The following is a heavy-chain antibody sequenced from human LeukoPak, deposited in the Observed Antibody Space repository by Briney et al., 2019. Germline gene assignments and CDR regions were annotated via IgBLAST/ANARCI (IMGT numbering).Heavy chain of an antibody. D-gene: IGHD2-15*01. J-gene: IGHJ4*02. CDR2: IHPGNSET. Sequence: GESLQISCKGAGCSFSSYWIAWVRQMPGNGLEWMGIIHPGNSETTYNPSFRGKVTMSADKSISTAYLQWSSLEASDTAMYYCARRLSSMAASAASDYWGQGTLVTVAS. V-gene: IGHV5-51*01. CDR1: GCSFSSYW. CDR3: ARRLSSMAASAASDY.